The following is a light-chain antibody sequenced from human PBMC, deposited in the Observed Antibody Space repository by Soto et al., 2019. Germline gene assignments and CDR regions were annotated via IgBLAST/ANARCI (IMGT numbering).Light chain of an antibody. CDR2: DVS. CDR3: CSSTSSNTYV. CDR1: SSDVGGYTY. V-gene: IGLV2-14*01. Sequence: SALTQPASVSGSPGQSITISCTGTSSDVGGYTYVSWYQQHPGKAPKLMIYDVSYRPSGVSNRFSGSKSGNTASLTISGLQAEDEADYYCCSSTSSNTYVFGTGTKLTVL. J-gene: IGLJ1*01.